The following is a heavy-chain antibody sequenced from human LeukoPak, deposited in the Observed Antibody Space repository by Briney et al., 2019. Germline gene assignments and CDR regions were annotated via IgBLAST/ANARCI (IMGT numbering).Heavy chain of an antibody. V-gene: IGHV3-48*03. J-gene: IGHJ4*02. CDR2: ISSSGSTI. D-gene: IGHD3-22*01. Sequence: SGGSLRLSCAASGFTFSSYEMNWVRQAPGKGLEWVSYISSSGSTIYYADSVKGRFTISRDNAKNSLYLQMNSLRAEDTAVYYCARHSGYYKSDAYWGQGTLVTVSS. CDR3: ARHSGYYKSDAY. CDR1: GFTFSSYE.